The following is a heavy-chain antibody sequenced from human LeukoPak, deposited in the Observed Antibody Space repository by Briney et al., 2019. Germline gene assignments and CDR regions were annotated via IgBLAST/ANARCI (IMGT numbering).Heavy chain of an antibody. CDR1: GGSISRYY. D-gene: IGHD3-16*01. Sequence: KASETLSLTCTVSGGSISRYYWSWIRQPPGKGLEWIGYIYYSGSTNYNPSLKSRVTISVDTSKNQFSLKLSSVTAADTAVYYCARDGVLGGSFVWDYWGQGTLVTVSS. CDR2: IYYSGST. CDR3: ARDGVLGGSFVWDY. J-gene: IGHJ4*02. V-gene: IGHV4-59*01.